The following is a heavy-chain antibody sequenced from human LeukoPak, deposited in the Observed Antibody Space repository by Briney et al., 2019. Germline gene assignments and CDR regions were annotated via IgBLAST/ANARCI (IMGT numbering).Heavy chain of an antibody. D-gene: IGHD5-12*01. CDR1: GYTLTIYD. J-gene: IGHJ4*02. V-gene: IGHV1-8*01. CDR3: ARGGYDRDYFDY. Sequence: ASVKVSCKASGYTLTIYDINWVRQATGQGGEWMGWMNPKSGNTGYAQKFQGRVTMTRNTSISTAYMELSSLRSEDTAVYYCARGGYDRDYFDYWGQGTLVTVSS. CDR2: MNPKSGNT.